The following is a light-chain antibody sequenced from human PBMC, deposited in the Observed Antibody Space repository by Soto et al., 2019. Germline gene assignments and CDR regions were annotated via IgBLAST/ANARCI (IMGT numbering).Light chain of an antibody. CDR2: SNN. V-gene: IGLV1-44*01. Sequence: QSVLTQPPSTSGTPGQRVTISCCGSSSNIGSNTVNWYQQLPGAAPKLLIQSNNQRPSGVPDRFSGSQSGTSASLAISGLQSEDEADYYCAVWDDSLNGYVFGTGTKLTVL. CDR1: SSNIGSNT. J-gene: IGLJ1*01. CDR3: AVWDDSLNGYV.